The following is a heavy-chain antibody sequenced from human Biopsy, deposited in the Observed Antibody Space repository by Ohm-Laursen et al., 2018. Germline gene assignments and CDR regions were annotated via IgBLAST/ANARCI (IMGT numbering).Heavy chain of an antibody. Sequence: PSETLSLTCIVSGVSISSYYWTWIRQPPGKGLEWIGDVYYSGSTNRNPSLKSRVTILVDTSKNQFSLKLNSVTAADTAVYYCGRREVVITHDAFDTWGQGTMVTVSS. D-gene: IGHD3-22*01. CDR1: GVSISSYY. CDR2: VYYSGST. J-gene: IGHJ3*02. CDR3: GRREVVITHDAFDT. V-gene: IGHV4-59*08.